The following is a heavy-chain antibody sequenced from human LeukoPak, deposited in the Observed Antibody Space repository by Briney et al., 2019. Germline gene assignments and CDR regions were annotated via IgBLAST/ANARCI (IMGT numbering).Heavy chain of an antibody. CDR1: VGTLNSYA. J-gene: IGHJ6*03. Sequence: SVNVSCKASVGTLNSYAISWVRQAPGQGLEWMGGIIPIFGTPNYAQKFQGRVTITPVESTSTAYMELSSLRSEDTGVYYCAGGGASSGYDYYYYFYIDVWGKGTKVTVSS. V-gene: IGHV1-69*13. CDR2: IIPIFGTP. D-gene: IGHD5-12*01. CDR3: AGGGASSGYDYYYYFYIDV.